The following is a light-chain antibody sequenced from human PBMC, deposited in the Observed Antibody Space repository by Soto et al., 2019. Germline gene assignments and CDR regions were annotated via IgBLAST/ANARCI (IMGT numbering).Light chain of an antibody. J-gene: IGLJ1*01. CDR1: SSNIESNT. Sequence: QSVLTQPPSASGTPGQRVTISCSGGSSNIESNTVNWYRQLPGAAPTLLIYSNNQRPSGVPDRFSGSKSGTSGSLTISGLQSEDEADSYCVAWDDSRNAYVLGAGTTVNVL. CDR3: VAWDDSRNAYV. V-gene: IGLV1-44*01. CDR2: SNN.